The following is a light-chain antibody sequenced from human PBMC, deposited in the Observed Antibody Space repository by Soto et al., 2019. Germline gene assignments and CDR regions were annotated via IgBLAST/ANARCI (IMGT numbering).Light chain of an antibody. Sequence: SYELTQPPSVSVAPGQAASITCGGNNIGSKSVHWYQQKSSQAPVLVIYYDADRPSGIPERFSGSKSENKATLTISRVEAGDEADYYCQVWDSSSDLVIFGGGTKLTVL. V-gene: IGLV3-21*04. CDR1: NIGSKS. CDR3: QVWDSSSDLVI. J-gene: IGLJ2*01. CDR2: YDA.